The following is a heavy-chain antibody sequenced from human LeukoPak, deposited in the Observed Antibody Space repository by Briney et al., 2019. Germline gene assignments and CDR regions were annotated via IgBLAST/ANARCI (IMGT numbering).Heavy chain of an antibody. V-gene: IGHV3-33*01. CDR2: IWYDGSNK. CDR1: GFTFSSYG. CDR3: ARSGIATAGTSNYKYYFDY. D-gene: IGHD6-13*01. Sequence: GGSLRLSCAASGFTFSSYGMHWVRQAPGKGLEWVAVIWYDGSNKYYADSVKGRFTISRDKSKNTLYLQMNSLRAEDTAVYYCARSGIATAGTSNYKYYFDYWGQGTLVTVSS. J-gene: IGHJ4*02.